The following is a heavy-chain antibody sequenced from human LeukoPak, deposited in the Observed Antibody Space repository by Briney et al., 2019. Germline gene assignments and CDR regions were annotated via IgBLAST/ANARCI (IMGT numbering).Heavy chain of an antibody. CDR3: AGGGGHRSGWESDNY. J-gene: IGHJ4*02. CDR1: GGAFSSYA. D-gene: IGHD6-19*01. Sequence: SVKVSCKASGGAFSSYAISWVRQAPGQGLEWMGRIIPILGIANYAQKFQGRVTITADKSTSTAYMELSSLRSEDTAVYYCAGGGGHRSGWESDNYWGQGTLVTVSS. CDR2: IIPILGIA. V-gene: IGHV1-69*04.